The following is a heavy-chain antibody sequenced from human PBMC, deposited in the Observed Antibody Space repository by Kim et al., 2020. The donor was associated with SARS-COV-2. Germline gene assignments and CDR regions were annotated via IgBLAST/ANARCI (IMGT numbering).Heavy chain of an antibody. V-gene: IGHV1-2*06. CDR3: AREVVVVPAAINWFDP. J-gene: IGHJ5*02. D-gene: IGHD2-2*02. Sequence: ASVKVSCKASGYTFTGYYMHWVRQAPGQGLEWMGRINPNSGGTNYAQKFQGRVTMTRDTSISTAYMELSRLRSDDTAVYYCAREVVVVPAAINWFDPWGQGTLVTVSS. CDR1: GYTFTGYY. CDR2: INPNSGGT.